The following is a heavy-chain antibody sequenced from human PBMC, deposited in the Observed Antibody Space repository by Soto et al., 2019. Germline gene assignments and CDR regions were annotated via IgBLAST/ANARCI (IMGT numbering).Heavy chain of an antibody. CDR1: GGTFNKYA. D-gene: IGHD2-2*01. CDR3: ARGVVVVTNYYFDQ. Sequence: QVQLVQSGAEVRKPGSSVKVSCKASGGTFNKYAISWVRQAPGQGPEWMGGILPIYSTRNYANYAHKFQGRVTITVDTSTSTAYMELSGLKSDGTAIYYCARGVVVVTNYYFDQWGQGTLVTVSS. J-gene: IGHJ4*02. CDR2: ILPIYSTRNYA. V-gene: IGHV1-69*06.